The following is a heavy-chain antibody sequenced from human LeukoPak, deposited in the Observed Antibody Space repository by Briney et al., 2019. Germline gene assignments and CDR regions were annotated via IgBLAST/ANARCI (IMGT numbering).Heavy chain of an antibody. V-gene: IGHV4-31*03. Sequence: TSETLSLTCTVSGGSISSGGYYWSWIRQHPGKGLEWIGYIYYSGSTYYNPSLKSRVKNQFSLKLSSVTAADTAVYYCARLWFGVLDYWGQGTLVTVSS. D-gene: IGHD3-10*01. CDR1: GGSISSGGYY. CDR3: ARLWFGVLDY. CDR2: IYYSGST. J-gene: IGHJ4*02.